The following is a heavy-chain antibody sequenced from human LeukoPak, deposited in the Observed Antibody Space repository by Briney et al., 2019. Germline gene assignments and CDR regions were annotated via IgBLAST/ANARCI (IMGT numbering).Heavy chain of an antibody. D-gene: IGHD3-10*01. Sequence: GGSLRLSCAASGFTFSSYSMSWIRQAPGKGLEWVSYISSSSSAMYYADSMKGRFTISRDNAKNSLYLQMNNLRDEDTAVYYCARGSGNSFDYWGQGALVTVSS. CDR3: ARGSGNSFDY. CDR2: ISSSSSAM. V-gene: IGHV3-48*02. J-gene: IGHJ4*02. CDR1: GFTFSSYS.